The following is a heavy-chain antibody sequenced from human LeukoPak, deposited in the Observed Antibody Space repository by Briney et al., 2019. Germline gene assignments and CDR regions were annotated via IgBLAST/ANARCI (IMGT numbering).Heavy chain of an antibody. CDR3: AKDPYGTRYFDY. V-gene: IGHV3-23*01. Sequence: GGSLRLSCAASGFTFNKYAMSWVRQAPGKWLGWVSALSGSGGDTYYAESVKGRFTISRDNSKNTVYLEMNSLRAEDTAVYYCAKDPYGTRYFDYWGQGTLVTVSS. J-gene: IGHJ4*02. CDR1: GFTFNKYA. CDR2: LSGSGGDT. D-gene: IGHD2-2*01.